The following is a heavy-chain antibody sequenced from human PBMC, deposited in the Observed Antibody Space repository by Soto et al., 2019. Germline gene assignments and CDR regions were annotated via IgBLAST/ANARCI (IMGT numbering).Heavy chain of an antibody. J-gene: IGHJ6*02. V-gene: IGHV1-69*01. Sequence: QVQLVQSGAEVKKPGSSVKVSCKASGGTFSSYAISWVRQAPGQGLEWMGGIIPIFGTANYAQKFQGRVTITVDESTSTASMELSSLRSEDTAVYYCARFRYSSGWSGYYYYYGMDVWGQGTTVTVSS. CDR1: GGTFSSYA. CDR3: ARFRYSSGWSGYYYYYGMDV. D-gene: IGHD6-19*01. CDR2: IIPIFGTA.